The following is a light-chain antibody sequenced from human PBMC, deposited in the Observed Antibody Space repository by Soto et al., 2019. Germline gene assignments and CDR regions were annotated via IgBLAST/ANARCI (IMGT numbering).Light chain of an antibody. Sequence: QAVVTQEPSLTVSPGGTVTLTCGSSTVTVTNGLYAYWLQQKPGQAPRTLIYNTDNKHSWTPARFSGSLLGGKDALTLSGAQPEDEADYYCLLTYSGPYAVFGGGTQLTVL. CDR3: LLTYSGPYAV. CDR1: TVTVTNGLY. CDR2: NTD. J-gene: IGLJ7*01. V-gene: IGLV7-46*01.